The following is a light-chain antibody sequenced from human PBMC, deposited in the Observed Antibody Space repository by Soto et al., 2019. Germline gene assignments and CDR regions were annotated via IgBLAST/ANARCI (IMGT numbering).Light chain of an antibody. CDR1: SGNSSYA. CDR2: LNSDGSH. V-gene: IGLV4-69*01. J-gene: IGLJ2*01. Sequence: QAVVTQSPSASASLRASVKLTCTLSSGNSSYAIAWHQQQPEKGPRYLMKLNSDGSHSKGDGIPDRFSGSSSGAERYLTISSLQSEDEADYYCQTWGTGVVFGGGTKLTVL. CDR3: QTWGTGVV.